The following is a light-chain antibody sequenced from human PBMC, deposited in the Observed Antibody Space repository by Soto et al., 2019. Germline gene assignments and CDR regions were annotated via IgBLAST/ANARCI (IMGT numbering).Light chain of an antibody. CDR1: QSVSSN. J-gene: IGKJ2*01. V-gene: IGKV3-15*01. CDR3: QQYNTWPYT. CDR2: GAS. Sequence: EIVMTQSPATLSVSPGERASLSCRASQSVSSNLAWYQQKPGQAPRLLISGASTRATGIPARFSGSGSGTEFTLAISSLQSEDFAIYYCQQYNTWPYTFGRGTKVDIK.